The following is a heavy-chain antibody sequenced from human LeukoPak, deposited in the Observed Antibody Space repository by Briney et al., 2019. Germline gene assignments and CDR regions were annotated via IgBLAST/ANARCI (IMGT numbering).Heavy chain of an antibody. D-gene: IGHD2-2*01. CDR2: INPNSGGT. V-gene: IGHV1-2*02. CDR1: GYTFTGYY. Sequence: GASVKVSCKASGYTFTGYYMHWVRQAPGQGLEWMGWINPNSGGTNYAQKFQGRVTMTRDTSISTAYMELSRLRSDDTAVYYCANLGYYSSTSCYYYYGMDVWGQGTTVTVSS. CDR3: ANLGYYSSTSCYYYYGMDV. J-gene: IGHJ6*02.